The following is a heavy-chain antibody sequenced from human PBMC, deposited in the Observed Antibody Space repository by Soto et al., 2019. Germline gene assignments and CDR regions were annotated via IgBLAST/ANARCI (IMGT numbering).Heavy chain of an antibody. V-gene: IGHV5-51*01. D-gene: IGHD6-19*01. CDR3: ARLYPGGDSAVAVHWYFDL. CDR2: IYPGDSDT. J-gene: IGHJ2*01. Sequence: GESLKISCKGSGYSFTSYWIGWVRQMPGKGLEWMGIIYPGDSDTRYSPSFQGQVTISADKSISTAYLQWSSLKASDTAMYYCARLYPGGDSAVAVHWYFDLWGRGTLVTVSS. CDR1: GYSFTSYW.